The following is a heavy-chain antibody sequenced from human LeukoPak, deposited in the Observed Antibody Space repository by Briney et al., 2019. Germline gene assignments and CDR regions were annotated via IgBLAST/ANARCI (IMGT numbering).Heavy chain of an antibody. Sequence: EGSLRLSCAASGFTFSDYSMNWVRQATGKGLEWVSYISSIGATIYYADSVKGRFTISRDNAKNSLFLQMNSLRAEDTAVYYCARGDYYDSSGYDTFDYWGQGTLVTVSS. CDR1: GFTFSDYS. D-gene: IGHD3-22*01. CDR2: ISSIGATI. V-gene: IGHV3-48*01. J-gene: IGHJ4*02. CDR3: ARGDYYDSSGYDTFDY.